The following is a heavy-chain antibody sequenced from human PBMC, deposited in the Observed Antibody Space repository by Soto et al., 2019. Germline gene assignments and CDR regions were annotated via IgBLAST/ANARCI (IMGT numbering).Heavy chain of an antibody. V-gene: IGHV1-69*01. CDR2: IIPFSGTV. Sequence: QVQLVQSGAEVKKPGSSVKVSCKASGGSFMSQAISWLRQAPGQVPEWMGGIIPFSGTVTYTQRFQGRLTLTADEPTKTADMELSSLRSEDTAVYYCARGSYDSYASFFGMDVWGQGTTVTVSA. D-gene: IGHD3-10*01. J-gene: IGHJ6*01. CDR1: GGSFMSQA. CDR3: ARGSYDSYASFFGMDV.